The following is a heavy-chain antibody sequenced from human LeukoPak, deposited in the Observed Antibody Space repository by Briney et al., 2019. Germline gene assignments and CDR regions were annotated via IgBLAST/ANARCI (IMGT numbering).Heavy chain of an antibody. D-gene: IGHD4-17*01. J-gene: IGHJ4*02. V-gene: IGHV4-34*01. CDR2: INHSGST. CDR3: AKEGVGSGDYIN. Sequence: SETLSLTCAVYGGFFSGYYWSWIRQPPGKGLEWIGEINHSGSTNYNPSLTSRVTISVDTSKNQFSLKLSSVTAADTAVYYCAKEGVGSGDYINWGQGTLVTVSS. CDR1: GGFFSGYY.